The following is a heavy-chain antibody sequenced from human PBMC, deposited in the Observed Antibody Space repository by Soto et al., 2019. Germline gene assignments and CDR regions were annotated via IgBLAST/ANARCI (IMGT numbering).Heavy chain of an antibody. J-gene: IGHJ5*02. CDR1: GDSIKSYY. Sequence: LPLTCTVSGDSIKSYYWNWIRQPPGKGLEWIGYVYHSGTTNYNPSLNSRVTISADTSKDQFSLRLTSVTSADTAVYYCASQSEGFDAWGQGVLVTVSS. V-gene: IGHV4-59*01. CDR3: ASQSEGFDA. CDR2: VYHSGTT.